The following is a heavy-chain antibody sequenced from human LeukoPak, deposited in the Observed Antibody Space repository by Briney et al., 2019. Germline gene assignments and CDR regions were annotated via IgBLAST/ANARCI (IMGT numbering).Heavy chain of an antibody. V-gene: IGHV4-59*11. J-gene: IGHJ3*02. Sequence: SETLSLTCTVSGGSISSHYWSWIRQPPGKGLEWIGYIYYSGSTNYNPSLKSRVTISVDTSKNQFSLELSSVTAADTAVYYCARGRITMIVVTAFDIWGQGTMVTVSS. CDR1: GGSISSHY. D-gene: IGHD3-22*01. CDR3: ARGRITMIVVTAFDI. CDR2: IYYSGST.